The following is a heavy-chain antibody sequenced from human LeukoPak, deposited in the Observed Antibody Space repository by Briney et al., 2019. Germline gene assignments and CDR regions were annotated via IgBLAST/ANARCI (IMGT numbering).Heavy chain of an antibody. CDR3: ARDNSVEDTAWWFDP. Sequence: ASVKVSCKASGYTFTSYYMHWVRQAPGQGLEWMGIIDPSGGSTSYAQKFQGRVTMTRDMSTSTDYMELSSLRSEDTAVYYCARDNSVEDTAWWFDPWGQGTLVTVSS. J-gene: IGHJ5*02. CDR2: IDPSGGST. D-gene: IGHD4-23*01. CDR1: GYTFTSYY. V-gene: IGHV1-46*01.